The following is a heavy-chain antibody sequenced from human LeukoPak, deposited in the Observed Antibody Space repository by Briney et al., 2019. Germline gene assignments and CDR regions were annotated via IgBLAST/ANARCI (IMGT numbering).Heavy chain of an antibody. CDR2: ISYDGSNK. V-gene: IGHV3-30*04. Sequence: GGSLRLSCAASGFTFSSYAMHWVRQAPGKGLEWVAVISYDGSNKYYADSVKGRFTISRDNSKNTLYLQMNSLRAEDTAVYYCASDLRATRYFDYWGQGTLVTVSS. CDR3: ASDLRATRYFDY. CDR1: GFTFSSYA. J-gene: IGHJ4*02.